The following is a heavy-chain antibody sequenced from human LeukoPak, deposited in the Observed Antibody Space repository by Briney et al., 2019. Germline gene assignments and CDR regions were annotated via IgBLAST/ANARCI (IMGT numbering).Heavy chain of an antibody. CDR3: AKSMPKDYGGDSGYPYYYMDV. J-gene: IGHJ6*03. CDR1: GFTFSDYY. Sequence: GGSLRLSCAASGFTFSDYYMSWIRQAPGKGLECVSYISSSGNTTYHADSVKGRFTISRDNAKNSLYLQMSSLRAEDTAVYYCAKSMPKDYGGDSGYPYYYMDVWGKGTTVTISS. CDR2: ISSSGNTT. V-gene: IGHV3-11*04. D-gene: IGHD4-23*01.